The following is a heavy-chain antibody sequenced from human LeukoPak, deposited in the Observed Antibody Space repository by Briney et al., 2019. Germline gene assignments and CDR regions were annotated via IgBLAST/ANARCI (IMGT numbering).Heavy chain of an antibody. CDR1: GFTFDDYA. Sequence: GGSLRLSCAASGFTFDDYAMHWVRQAPGKGLEWVSRISWNSGSIGYADSVKGRFTISRDNAKNSLYLQMNSLRAEDTALYYCAKDFANYYDSSGPTDYWGQGTLVTVSS. V-gene: IGHV3-9*01. CDR3: AKDFANYYDSSGPTDY. CDR2: ISWNSGSI. D-gene: IGHD3-22*01. J-gene: IGHJ4*02.